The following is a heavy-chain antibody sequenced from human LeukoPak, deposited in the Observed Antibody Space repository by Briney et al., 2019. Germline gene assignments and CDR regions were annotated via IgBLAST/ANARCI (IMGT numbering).Heavy chain of an antibody. CDR1: GGSISSYY. Sequence: PSETLSLTCTVSGGSISSYYWSWIRQPPGKGLEWIGYIYYSGRTNYNPSLKSRVTISVDTSKNQFSLKLSSVTAADTAVYYCARDSSYYDILTGHYYYYGMDVWGKGTTGTVSS. CDR3: ARDSSYYDILTGHYYYYGMDV. D-gene: IGHD3-9*01. CDR2: IYYSGRT. V-gene: IGHV4-59*01. J-gene: IGHJ6*04.